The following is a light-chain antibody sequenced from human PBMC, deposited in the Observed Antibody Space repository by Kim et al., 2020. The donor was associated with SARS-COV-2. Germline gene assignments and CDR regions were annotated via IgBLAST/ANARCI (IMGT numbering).Light chain of an antibody. V-gene: IGKV2-28*01. CDR3: MQALQTPRS. Sequence: EPACISCRSSQSLLPRNGYNDVDWYLKKRGQSPQPLIYLGSNRASGVPDRFSGSGSGTDFTLKIRRVEAEDVGVYYCMQALQTPRSFGQGTKLEI. CDR1: QSLLPRNGYND. J-gene: IGKJ2*03. CDR2: LGS.